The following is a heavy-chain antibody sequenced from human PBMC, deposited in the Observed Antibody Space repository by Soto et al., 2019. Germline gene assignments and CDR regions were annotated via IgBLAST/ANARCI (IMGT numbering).Heavy chain of an antibody. CDR3: ARSGYCTNGVCYTPPSVYYYGMDV. V-gene: IGHV1-58*01. CDR2: IVVGSGNT. Sequence: ASVKVSCKTSGFTFTSSAVQWVRQARGQRLEWIGWIVVGSGNTKYAQKFQGRVTITRDTSASTAYMELSSLRSEDTAVYYCARSGYCTNGVCYTPPSVYYYGMDVWGQGTTVTVSS. J-gene: IGHJ6*02. CDR1: GFTFTSSA. D-gene: IGHD2-8*01.